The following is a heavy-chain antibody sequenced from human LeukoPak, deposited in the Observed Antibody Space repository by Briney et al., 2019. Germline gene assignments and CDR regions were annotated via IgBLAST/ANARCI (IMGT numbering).Heavy chain of an antibody. J-gene: IGHJ4*02. D-gene: IGHD2-2*01. Sequence: GGSLRLSCAASGFTFDDYAMHWVRQAPGKGLEWVSLISGDGGSTYYADSVTGRFTISRDNSKNSLYLQMNSLRTEDTALYYCAKDIELSSSTSWNSDYWGQGTLVTVSS. CDR1: GFTFDDYA. CDR3: AKDIELSSSTSWNSDY. CDR2: ISGDGGST. V-gene: IGHV3-43*02.